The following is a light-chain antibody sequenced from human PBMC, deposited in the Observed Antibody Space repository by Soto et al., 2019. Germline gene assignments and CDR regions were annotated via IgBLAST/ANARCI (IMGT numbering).Light chain of an antibody. J-gene: IGLJ1*01. V-gene: IGLV2-14*01. Sequence: QSALTRPASVSGSPGESITISCTGTSSDVGGYKFVSWYQQHPDNAPKLIIYDVSDRPSGESSRFSGSKSANTASLTISVLQAEDEADYYCSSYTSSGTYVFGTGTKVTVL. CDR2: DVS. CDR3: SSYTSSGTYV. CDR1: SSDVGGYKF.